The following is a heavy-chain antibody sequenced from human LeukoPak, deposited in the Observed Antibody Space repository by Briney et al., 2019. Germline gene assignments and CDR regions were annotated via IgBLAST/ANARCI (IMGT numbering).Heavy chain of an antibody. CDR3: ARGLWFGNDYYYYGMDV. CDR1: GYTFTSYG. D-gene: IGHD3-10*01. CDR2: INTNTGNP. J-gene: IGHJ6*02. V-gene: IGHV7-4-1*02. Sequence: EASVKVSCKASGYTFTSYGISWVRQAPGQGLEWMGWINTNTGNPTYAQGFTGRFVFSLDTSVSTAYLQISSLKAEDTAVYYCARGLWFGNDYYYYGMDVWGQGTTVTVFS.